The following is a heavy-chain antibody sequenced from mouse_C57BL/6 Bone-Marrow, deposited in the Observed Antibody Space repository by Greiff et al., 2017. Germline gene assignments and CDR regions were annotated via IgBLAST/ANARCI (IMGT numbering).Heavy chain of an antibody. V-gene: IGHV5-15*01. Sequence: DVTLVESGGGLVQPGGSLKLSCAASGFTFSDYGMAWVRQAPRKGPEWVAFISNLAYSNYYADTVTGRFTISRANAKNTLYLEMSSLRSEDAAIYYCARGYYAMDYWGQGTSVTVSS. J-gene: IGHJ4*01. CDR3: ARGYYAMDY. CDR2: ISNLAYSN. CDR1: GFTFSDYG.